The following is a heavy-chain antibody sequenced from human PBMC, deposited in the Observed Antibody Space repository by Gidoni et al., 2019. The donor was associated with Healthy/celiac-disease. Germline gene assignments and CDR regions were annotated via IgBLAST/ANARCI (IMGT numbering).Heavy chain of an antibody. CDR3: TRDPPYYDILTGYTD. D-gene: IGHD3-9*01. CDR1: GFTFSGSA. V-gene: IGHV3-73*01. J-gene: IGHJ4*02. Sequence: EVQLVESGGGLVQPGGSLKLPCAASGFTFSGSAMHWVRQASGKGLEWVGRIRSKANSYATAYAASVKGRFTVSRDDSKNTAYLQMNSLKTEDTAVYYCTRDPPYYDILTGYTDWGQGTLVTVSS. CDR2: IRSKANSYAT.